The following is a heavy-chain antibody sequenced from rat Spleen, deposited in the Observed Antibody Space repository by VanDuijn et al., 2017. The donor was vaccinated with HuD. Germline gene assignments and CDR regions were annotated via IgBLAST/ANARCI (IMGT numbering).Heavy chain of an antibody. J-gene: IGHJ3*01. D-gene: IGHD2-7*01. V-gene: IGHV5-19*01. Sequence: EVQLVESGGGLVQPGRSLKLSCAASGFTFSDYAMNWIRQAPTKGLEWVASISPTGGSTYYRDSVKGRFTISRDNAKSTLYLQMDSLRSEDTATYYCVSHGARISRFAYWGQGTLVAVSS. CDR2: ISPTGGST. CDR1: GFTFSDYA. CDR3: VSHGARISRFAY.